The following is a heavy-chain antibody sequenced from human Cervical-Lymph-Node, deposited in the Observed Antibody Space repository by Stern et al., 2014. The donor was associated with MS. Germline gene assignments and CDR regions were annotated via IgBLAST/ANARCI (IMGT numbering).Heavy chain of an antibody. D-gene: IGHD2/OR15-2a*01. CDR3: ARGRGISRVSDS. J-gene: IGHJ4*02. CDR2: IFYKGRT. Sequence: QLQLQESGPGLVKPSETLSLTCTVSGGSISTYYWSWIRQSPEKGLEWIGYIFYKGRTNYNPSLKSRVTISVDTSINKFSLNVSSVTAADTAVYYCARGRGISRVSDSWGQGTLVTVSS. CDR1: GGSISTYY. V-gene: IGHV4-59*01.